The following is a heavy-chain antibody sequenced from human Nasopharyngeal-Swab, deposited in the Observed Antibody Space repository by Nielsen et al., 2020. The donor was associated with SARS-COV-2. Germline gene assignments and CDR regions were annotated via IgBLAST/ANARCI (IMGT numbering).Heavy chain of an antibody. CDR1: GFTVSSNY. CDR3: AKEVDPRLWFGDLALDY. Sequence: GESLKISCAASGFTVSSNYMSWVRQAPGKGLEWVSLIYSGGSTYYADSVKGRFTISRDNSQNTLFLQMNSLRAEDTAVYYCAKEVDPRLWFGDLALDYWGQGTLVTVSS. D-gene: IGHD3-10*01. J-gene: IGHJ4*02. CDR2: IYSGGST. V-gene: IGHV3-53*01.